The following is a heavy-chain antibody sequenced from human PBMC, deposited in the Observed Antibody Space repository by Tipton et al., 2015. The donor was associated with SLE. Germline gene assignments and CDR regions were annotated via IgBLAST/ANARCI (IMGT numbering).Heavy chain of an antibody. D-gene: IGHD3-22*01. CDR2: ISYDGSNK. V-gene: IGHV3-30*04. CDR1: GFTFSHYA. Sequence: QLVQSGGGVVQPGRSLRLSCAASGFTFSHYAMHWVRQAPGKGLEWVAVISYDGSNKYYADSVKGRFTISRDNSKNTLYLQMNSLRAEDTAVYYCARDDYDSSGFDYWGQGTLVTVSS. J-gene: IGHJ4*02. CDR3: ARDDYDSSGFDY.